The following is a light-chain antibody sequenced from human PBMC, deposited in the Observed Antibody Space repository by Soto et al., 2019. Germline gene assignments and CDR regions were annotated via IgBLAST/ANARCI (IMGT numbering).Light chain of an antibody. CDR2: GAS. Sequence: EIVLTQSPGTLSLSPGERATLSCRASQSVSGSYLAWYQQKPGQAPRLLIYGASSRATGIPARFSGSGSGTDFTLTISRLEPEDFEVYYCQQYGSSPLTFGRGTKVEIK. CDR3: QQYGSSPLT. CDR1: QSVSGSY. J-gene: IGKJ4*01. V-gene: IGKV3-20*01.